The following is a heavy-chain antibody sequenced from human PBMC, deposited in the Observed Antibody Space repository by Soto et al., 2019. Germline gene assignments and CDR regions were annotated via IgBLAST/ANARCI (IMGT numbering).Heavy chain of an antibody. CDR2: IYPGDSDT. Sequence: GKSLKISCKGSGYSFTSYWIGWVRQMPGKGLEWMGIIYPGDSDTRYSPSFQGQVTISADKSISTAYLQWSSLKASDTAMYYCARSCSLRFQDYTRFDTSGQGTHVTVSS. J-gene: IGHJ5*02. V-gene: IGHV5-51*01. CDR1: GYSFTSYW. CDR3: ARSCSLRFQDYTRFDT. D-gene: IGHD4-4*01.